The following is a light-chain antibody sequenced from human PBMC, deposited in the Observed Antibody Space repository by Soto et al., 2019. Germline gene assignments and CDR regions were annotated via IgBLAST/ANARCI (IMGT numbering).Light chain of an antibody. V-gene: IGLV2-11*01. CDR2: DVS. Sequence: QSALTQPRSVSGSPGQSVAISCTGTSSDVGDYSFVSWYQQHPGKAPKLMIYDVSKRPSGVPDRFSGSKSGNTASLIISGLQTDDEADYYCCSYAANFLVLGGVTKVTVL. CDR3: CSYAANFLV. J-gene: IGLJ2*01. CDR1: SSDVGDYSF.